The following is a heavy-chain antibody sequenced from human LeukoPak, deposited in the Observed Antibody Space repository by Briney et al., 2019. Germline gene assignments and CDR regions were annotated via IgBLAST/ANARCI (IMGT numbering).Heavy chain of an antibody. CDR2: IYSGGST. CDR3: ARDRSYYYDPDAFDI. Sequence: SGGSLRLSCAASGFTFSSYAMSWVRQAPGKGLEWVSVIYSGGSTYYADSVKGRFTISRDNSKNTLYLQMNSLRAEDTAVYYCARDRSYYYDPDAFDIWGQGTMVTVSS. D-gene: IGHD3-22*01. CDR1: GFTFSSYA. J-gene: IGHJ3*02. V-gene: IGHV3-66*01.